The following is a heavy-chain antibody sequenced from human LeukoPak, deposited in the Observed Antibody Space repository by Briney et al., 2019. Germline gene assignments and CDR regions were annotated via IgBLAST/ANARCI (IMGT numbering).Heavy chain of an antibody. V-gene: IGHV1-69*13. CDR3: AREIYDFSESRTSNWFDP. D-gene: IGHD3/OR15-3a*01. Sequence: SVKVSCKASGGIFSSYAVNWVRQAPGQGLEWMGGIIPIFGTTNYAQKFRGRVTITADDSTSIAYMELSSLRSEDTAVYYCAREIYDFSESRTSNWFDPWGQGTLVTVSS. J-gene: IGHJ5*02. CDR1: GGIFSSYA. CDR2: IIPIFGTT.